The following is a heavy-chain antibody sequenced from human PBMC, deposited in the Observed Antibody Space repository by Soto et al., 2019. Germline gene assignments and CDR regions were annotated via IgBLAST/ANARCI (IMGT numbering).Heavy chain of an antibody. J-gene: IGHJ4*02. D-gene: IGHD1-26*01. CDR1: GFTFSSYG. V-gene: IGHV3-30*18. CDR2: ISYDGGNE. CDR3: AKDRYSGTYPTDFDY. Sequence: VGSLRLSCAGSGFTFSSYGIHWVRQAPGKGLEWVALISYDGGNEKYTESVKDRFTISRDDSHNVAYLQMSSLRTEDTAMYYCAKDRYSGTYPTDFDYWGQGSLVT.